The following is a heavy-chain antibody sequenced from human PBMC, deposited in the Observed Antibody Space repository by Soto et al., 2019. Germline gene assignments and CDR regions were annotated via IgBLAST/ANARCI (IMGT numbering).Heavy chain of an antibody. CDR2: INPATGNT. Sequence: ASVKVSCKASGYTFATYAIHWVRQAPGQGLEWMGWINPATGNTEYSEKFQDRVTITRDTSASTAYMELRGLRSEDTAVYYCARDCARRGRCYWGIDYWGQGTLVTVSS. V-gene: IGHV1-3*01. D-gene: IGHD2-15*01. CDR1: GYTFATYA. J-gene: IGHJ4*02. CDR3: ARDCARRGRCYWGIDY.